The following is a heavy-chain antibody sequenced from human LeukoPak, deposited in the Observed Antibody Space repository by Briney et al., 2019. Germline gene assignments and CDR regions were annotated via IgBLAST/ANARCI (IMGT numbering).Heavy chain of an antibody. J-gene: IGHJ4*02. Sequence: GGSLRLSCAASGFTFSSYEMNWVRQAPGKGLEWVSYISSSGSTIYYADSVKGRFTISRDNAKNSLYLQMNSLGAEDTAVYYCARDDSGSYDYWGQGTLVTVSS. CDR1: GFTFSSYE. CDR2: ISSSGSTI. V-gene: IGHV3-48*03. CDR3: ARDDSGSYDY. D-gene: IGHD3-10*01.